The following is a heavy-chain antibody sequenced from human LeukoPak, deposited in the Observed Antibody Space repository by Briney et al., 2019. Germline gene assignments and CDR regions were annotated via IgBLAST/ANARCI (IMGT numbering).Heavy chain of an antibody. V-gene: IGHV4-34*01. J-gene: IGHJ5*02. CDR2: INHSGST. CDR1: GGSFSGYY. Sequence: PSETLSLTCAVYGGSFSGYYWSWIRQPPGKGLEWIGEINHSGSTNYNPSLKSRVTISVDTSKNQFSPKLSSVTAADTAVYYCARVWRYGSGSYYNVINYNWFDPWGQGTLVTVSS. D-gene: IGHD3-10*01. CDR3: ARVWRYGSGSYYNVINYNWFDP.